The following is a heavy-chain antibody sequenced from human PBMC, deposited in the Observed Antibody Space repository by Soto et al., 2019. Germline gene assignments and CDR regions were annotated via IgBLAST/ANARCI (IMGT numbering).Heavy chain of an antibody. CDR3: ARHYYDSSAYHFVGLDF. CDR1: GGSISSGNYY. J-gene: IGHJ4*02. V-gene: IGHV4-30-4*01. CDR2: IYYSGTT. Sequence: SETLSLTCTVSGGSISSGNYYWSWIRQPPGKGLEWIGYIYYSGTTYSNPSLNGRVTISVDTSKNQFSLKLSSVTAADTALYYCARHYYDSSAYHFVGLDFWGQGTLLTVS. D-gene: IGHD3-22*01.